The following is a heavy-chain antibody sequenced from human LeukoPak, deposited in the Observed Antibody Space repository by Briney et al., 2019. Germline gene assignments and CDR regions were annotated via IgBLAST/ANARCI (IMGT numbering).Heavy chain of an antibody. V-gene: IGHV3-7*01. J-gene: IGHJ6*03. CDR2: KKQDGSEK. CDR3: ARVMSASVWRHYGSYYYYYYMDI. Sequence: GGSLRLTCAASGFTFSSYWMSWVRQAPGKGLEWMANKKQDGSEKYSVDSVKGRFTISRDNAKNSLYMQMNSLRAEDTAVYYCARVMSASVWRHYGSYYYYYYMDIWGKGTTVTVSS. D-gene: IGHD3-16*01. CDR1: GFTFSSYW.